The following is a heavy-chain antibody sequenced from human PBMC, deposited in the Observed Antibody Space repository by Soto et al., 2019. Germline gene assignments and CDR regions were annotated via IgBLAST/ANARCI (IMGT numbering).Heavy chain of an antibody. CDR3: ARLPAMAPITIFGVVSRHFDY. Sequence: SETLSLTCTVSGGSISSSSYYWGWIRQPPGKGLEWIGSIYYSGSTYYNPSLKSRVTISVDTSKNQFSLKLSSVTAADTAVYYCARLPAMAPITIFGVVSRHFDYWGQGTLVTVSS. V-gene: IGHV4-39*01. J-gene: IGHJ4*02. CDR2: IYYSGST. D-gene: IGHD3-3*01. CDR1: GGSISSSSYY.